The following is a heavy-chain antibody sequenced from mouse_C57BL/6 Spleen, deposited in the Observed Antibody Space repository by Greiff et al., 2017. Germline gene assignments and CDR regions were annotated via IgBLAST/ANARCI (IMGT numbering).Heavy chain of an antibody. CDR3: TRTNGYWYFDV. CDR1: GYTFTDYE. J-gene: IGHJ1*03. D-gene: IGHD1-1*02. Sequence: QVQLQQSGAELVRPGASVTLSCKASGYTFTDYEMHWVKQTPVHGLEWIGAIDPETGGTAYNQKFKGKAILTADKSSSTAYMELRSLTSEDSAVYYCTRTNGYWYFDVWGTGTTVTVSS. V-gene: IGHV1-15*01. CDR2: IDPETGGT.